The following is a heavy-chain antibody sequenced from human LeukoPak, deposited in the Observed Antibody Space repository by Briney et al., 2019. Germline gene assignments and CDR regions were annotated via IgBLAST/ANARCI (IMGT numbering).Heavy chain of an antibody. CDR1: GYTFTSYG. Sequence: ASVKVSCKASGYTFTSYGISWVRQAPGQGLEWMGWISAYNGNTNYAQKLQGRVTMTTDTSTSTAYMELRSLRSDDTAVYYCARSMITFGGVIANDYWGQGTLVTVSS. J-gene: IGHJ4*02. D-gene: IGHD3-16*02. CDR3: ARSMITFGGVIANDY. V-gene: IGHV1-18*01. CDR2: ISAYNGNT.